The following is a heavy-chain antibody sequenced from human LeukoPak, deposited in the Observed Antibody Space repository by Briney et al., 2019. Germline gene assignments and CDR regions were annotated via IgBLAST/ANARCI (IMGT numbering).Heavy chain of an antibody. V-gene: IGHV4-39*01. CDR2: IYYSGST. Sequence: SETLSLTCTVSGGSISSSSYYWGWIRQPPGKGLEWIGSIYYSGSTYYNPSLKSRVTISVDTSKNQFSLKPSSVTAADTAVYYCARHQGHYYDSSGYRARWFDPWGQGTLVTVSS. CDR1: GGSISSSSYY. D-gene: IGHD3-22*01. J-gene: IGHJ5*02. CDR3: ARHQGHYYDSSGYRARWFDP.